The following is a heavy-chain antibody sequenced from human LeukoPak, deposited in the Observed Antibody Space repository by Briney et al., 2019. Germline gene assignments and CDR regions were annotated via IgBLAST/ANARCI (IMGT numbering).Heavy chain of an antibody. CDR3: ASMVRGAHDY. Sequence: PSETLSLTCTVSGGSISSYYWSWIRQPPGKGLEWIGYIYTSGSTNYNPSLKSRVTISVDRSKNQFSLKLSSVTAADTAVYYCASMVRGAHDYWGQGTLVTVSS. J-gene: IGHJ4*02. V-gene: IGHV4-4*09. CDR2: IYTSGST. CDR1: GGSISSYY. D-gene: IGHD3-10*01.